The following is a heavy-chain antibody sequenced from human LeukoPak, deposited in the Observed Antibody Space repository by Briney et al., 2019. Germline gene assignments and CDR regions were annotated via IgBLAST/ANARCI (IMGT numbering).Heavy chain of an antibody. V-gene: IGHV4-30-2*01. CDR1: GGSISSGGYS. J-gene: IGHJ5*02. CDR2: IYHSGST. D-gene: IGHD3-10*01. CDR3: ARERLGVRGANNWFDP. Sequence: SETLSLTCAVSGGSISSGGYSWGWIRQPPGKGLEWIGYIYHSGSTYYNPSLKSRVTISVDRSKNQSSLKLSSVTAADTAVYYCARERLGVRGANNWFDPWGQGTLVTVSS.